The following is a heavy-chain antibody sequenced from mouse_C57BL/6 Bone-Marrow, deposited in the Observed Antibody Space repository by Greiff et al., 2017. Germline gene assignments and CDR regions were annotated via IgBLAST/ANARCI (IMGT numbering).Heavy chain of an antibody. J-gene: IGHJ3*01. Sequence: QVHVKQPGAELVKPGASVKLSCKASGYTFTSYWMHWVKQRPGQGLEWIGMIHPNSGSTNYNEKFKSKATLTVDKSSSTAYMQLSSLTSEDSAVYYCARAYGSSFLWFAYWGQGTLVTVSA. V-gene: IGHV1-64*01. D-gene: IGHD1-1*01. CDR1: GYTFTSYW. CDR3: ARAYGSSFLWFAY. CDR2: IHPNSGST.